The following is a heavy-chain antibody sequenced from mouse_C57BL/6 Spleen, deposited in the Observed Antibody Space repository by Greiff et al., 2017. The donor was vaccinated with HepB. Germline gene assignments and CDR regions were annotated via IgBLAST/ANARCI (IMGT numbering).Heavy chain of an antibody. D-gene: IGHD1-1*01. CDR3: ARAGYYGSSGYYAMDY. Sequence: QVQLQQSGPELVKPGASVKISCKASGYAFSSSWMNWVKQRPGKGLEWIGRIYPGDGDTNYNGKFKGKATLTADESSSTAYMQLSSLTSEDSAVYFCARAGYYGSSGYYAMDYWGQGTSVTVSS. V-gene: IGHV1-82*01. J-gene: IGHJ4*01. CDR2: IYPGDGDT. CDR1: GYAFSSSW.